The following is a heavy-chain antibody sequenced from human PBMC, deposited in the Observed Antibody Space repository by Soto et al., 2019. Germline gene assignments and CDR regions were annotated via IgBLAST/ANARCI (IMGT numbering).Heavy chain of an antibody. D-gene: IGHD4-4*01. CDR2: IYYSGST. CDR3: ASRQRSTPLQYYFDY. V-gene: IGHV4-59*01. CDR1: GGSISSYY. Sequence: SETLSLTCTVSGGSISSYYWSWIRQPPGKGLEWIGYIYYSGSTNYNPSLKSRVTISVDTSTNQFSLKLSSVTAADTAVYYCASRQRSTPLQYYFDYWGQGTLVTVSS. J-gene: IGHJ4*02.